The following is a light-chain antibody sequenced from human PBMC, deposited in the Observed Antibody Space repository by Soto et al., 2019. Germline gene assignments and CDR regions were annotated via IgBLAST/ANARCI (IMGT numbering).Light chain of an antibody. J-gene: IGLJ1*01. CDR1: SSDVGAYNY. CDR3: SSYTSSSDLDV. V-gene: IGLV2-14*01. CDR2: DVS. Sequence: QSVLTQPASVSGYPGQSITISCTGASSDVGAYNYVAWCQQHPGKGPKLLIYDVSNRPSGFSSRFSGSKSGNTASLTISGLRAEDEADYYCSSYTSSSDLDVFGTGTKVTVL.